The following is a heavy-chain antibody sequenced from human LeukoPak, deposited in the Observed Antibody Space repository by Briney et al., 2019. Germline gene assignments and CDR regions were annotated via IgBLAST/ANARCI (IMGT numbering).Heavy chain of an antibody. D-gene: IGHD2-21*01. CDR3: TRGGGGSFPHY. V-gene: IGHV3-7*05. CDR1: GLTFSGYW. Sequence: GGSLRLSCAASGLTFSGYWMNWVRQAPGKGLEWVANIKPDGSEKYYVDSVKGRFTISRDNAKNSLYLQMNSLRAEDTAVYYCTRGGGGSFPHYWGQGTLVTVSS. J-gene: IGHJ4*02. CDR2: IKPDGSEK.